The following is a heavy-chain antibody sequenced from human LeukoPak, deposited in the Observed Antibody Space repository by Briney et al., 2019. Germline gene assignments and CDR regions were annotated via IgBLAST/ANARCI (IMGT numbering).Heavy chain of an antibody. CDR1: GFTSIAYA. CDR2: ISYDGSNK. CDR3: AKDRVGWELLQPVDY. J-gene: IGHJ4*02. Sequence: GGSLRLSCVGSGFTSIAYALTWARQAPGKGLEWVAVISYDGSNKYYADSVKGRFTISRDNSKNTLYLQMNSLRAEDTAVYYCAKDRVGWELLQPVDYWGQGTLVTVSS. V-gene: IGHV3-30*18. D-gene: IGHD1-26*01.